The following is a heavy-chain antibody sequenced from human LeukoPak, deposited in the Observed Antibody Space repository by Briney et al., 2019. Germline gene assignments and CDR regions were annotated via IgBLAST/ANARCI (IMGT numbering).Heavy chain of an antibody. CDR2: IRYDGSNK. J-gene: IGHJ3*02. V-gene: IGHV3-30*02. D-gene: IGHD6-13*01. Sequence: GGSLRLSCAASGFTFSNAWMSWVRQAPGKGLEWVAFIRYDGSNKYYADSVKGRFTISRDNSKNTLYLQMNSLRAEDTAVYYCAISIAAAGTVDAFDIWGQGTMVTVSS. CDR1: GFTFSNAW. CDR3: AISIAAAGTVDAFDI.